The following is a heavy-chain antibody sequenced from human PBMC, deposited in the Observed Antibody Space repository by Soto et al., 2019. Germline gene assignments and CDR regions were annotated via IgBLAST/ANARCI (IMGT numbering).Heavy chain of an antibody. Sequence: SLTCTVSGGSVRSGSYYWSWIRQPPGKGLEWIGYISYSGSTNYNPSLKSRVTISVDTSKNQFSLNLNSVTAADTAVYYCAREGGTIFGVDNFDSWGQGTLVTVSS. CDR1: GGSVRSGSYY. CDR3: AREGGTIFGVDNFDS. D-gene: IGHD3-3*01. J-gene: IGHJ4*02. V-gene: IGHV4-61*01. CDR2: ISYSGST.